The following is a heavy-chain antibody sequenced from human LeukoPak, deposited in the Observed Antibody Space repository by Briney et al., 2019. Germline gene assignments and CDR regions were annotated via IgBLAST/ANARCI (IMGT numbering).Heavy chain of an antibody. V-gene: IGHV3-66*01. CDR3: ARDGSRDAFDI. CDR2: IYSGGST. CDR1: GFTFSSYA. Sequence: GGSLRLSCAASGFTFSSYAMSWVRQAPGKGLEWVSVIYSGGSTYYADSVKGRFTISRDNSKNTLYLQMNSLRAEDTAVYYCARDGSRDAFDIWGQGTMVTVSS. J-gene: IGHJ3*02. D-gene: IGHD1-26*01.